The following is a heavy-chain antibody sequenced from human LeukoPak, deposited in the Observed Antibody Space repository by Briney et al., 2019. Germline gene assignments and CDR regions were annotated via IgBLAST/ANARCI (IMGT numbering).Heavy chain of an antibody. CDR2: ISYDGINK. CDR3: AKRSGSSGYYTLFDY. CDR1: GFTFSDYS. V-gene: IGHV3-30*04. J-gene: IGHJ4*02. D-gene: IGHD3-22*01. Sequence: PGGSLRLSCAASGFTFSDYSIHWVRQAPGKGLEWVAVISYDGINKFYADSVKGRFTISRDNSKNTVYMQMNSLRAEDTAVYYCAKRSGSSGYYTLFDYWGQGTLVTVSS.